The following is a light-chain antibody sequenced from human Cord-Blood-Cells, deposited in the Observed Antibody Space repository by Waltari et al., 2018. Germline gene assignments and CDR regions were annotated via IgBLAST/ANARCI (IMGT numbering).Light chain of an antibody. CDR2: AAS. V-gene: IGKV1-NL1*01. J-gene: IGKJ5*01. Sequence: DIQMTQSPSSLSASVGDIVTITCRASQGISNSLAWYQQKPGKAPKLLLYAASRLESGVPSRFSGSGSGTDYTLTISSLQPEDFATYYCQQYYSTPITFGQGTRLEIK. CDR1: QGISNS. CDR3: QQYYSTPIT.